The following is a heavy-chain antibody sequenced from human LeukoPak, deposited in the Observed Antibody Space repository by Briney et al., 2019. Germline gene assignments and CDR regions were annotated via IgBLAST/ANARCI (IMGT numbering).Heavy chain of an antibody. D-gene: IGHD6-13*01. CDR3: ARARIAAARGRNWFDP. J-gene: IGHJ5*02. V-gene: IGHV1-8*01. CDR1: GYTFTSYD. Sequence: GASVKASCKASGYTFTSYDINWVRQATGQGLEWMGWMNPNSGNTGYAQKFQGRVTMTRNTSISTAYMELSSLRSEDTAVYYCARARIAAARGRNWFDPWGQGTLVTVSS. CDR2: MNPNSGNT.